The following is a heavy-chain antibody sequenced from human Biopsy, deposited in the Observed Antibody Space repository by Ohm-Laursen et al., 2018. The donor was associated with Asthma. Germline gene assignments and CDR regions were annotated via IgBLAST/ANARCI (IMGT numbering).Heavy chain of an antibody. CDR2: IMTVFGTT. CDR3: ARCQVGYSSGWSLLLKKIYYSGMDV. J-gene: IGHJ6*02. Sequence: SVKVSCKAPGGTFSNFAISWVRQAPGQGLEWLGGIMTVFGTTNYAQKFQGRVTITADESTSTAYMEVTSLRSEDTAIYYCARCQVGYSSGWSLLLKKIYYSGMDVWGQGTTVIGSS. CDR1: GGTFSNFA. V-gene: IGHV1-69*13. D-gene: IGHD6-19*01.